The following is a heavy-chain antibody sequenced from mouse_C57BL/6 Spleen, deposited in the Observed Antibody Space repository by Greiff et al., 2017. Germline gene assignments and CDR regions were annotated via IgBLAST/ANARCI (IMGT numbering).Heavy chain of an antibody. J-gene: IGHJ4*01. CDR2: ISYDGSN. D-gene: IGHD3-2*02. CDR1: GYSITSGYY. V-gene: IGHV3-6*01. CDR3: ARESSGYYYAMDY. Sequence: EVKLEESGPGLVKPSQSLSLTCSVTGYSITSGYYWNWIRQFPGNKLEWMGYISYDGSNNYNPSPKNRISITRDTSKNQFFLKLNSVTTEDTATYYCARESSGYYYAMDYWGQGTSVTVSS.